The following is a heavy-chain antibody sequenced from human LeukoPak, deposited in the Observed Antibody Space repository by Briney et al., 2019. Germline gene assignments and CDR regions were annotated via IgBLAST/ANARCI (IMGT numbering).Heavy chain of an antibody. CDR3: AKDPYSNYDYYYYGMDV. CDR1: GYTFTGYY. D-gene: IGHD4-11*01. V-gene: IGHV1-2*02. J-gene: IGHJ6*04. CDR2: INPNSGGT. Sequence: VASVKVSCKASGYTFTGYYMHWVRQAPGQGLEWMGWINPNSGGTNYAQKFQGRVTMTRDTSISTAYMELSSLRAEDTAVYYCAKDPYSNYDYYYYGMDVWGKGTTVTVSS.